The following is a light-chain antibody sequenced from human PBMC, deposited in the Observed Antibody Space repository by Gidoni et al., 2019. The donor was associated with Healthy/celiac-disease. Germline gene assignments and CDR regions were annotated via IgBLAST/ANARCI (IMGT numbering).Light chain of an antibody. CDR3: QQYGSSLWT. Sequence: IVLSQSPGPLSLSPGERATPSCRASQSVSSSYLAWYQQKPGQAPRLLIYGASSRATGIPDRFSGSGSGTDFTLTISRLEPEDFAVYYCQQYGSSLWTFGQGTKVEIK. CDR1: QSVSSSY. J-gene: IGKJ1*01. V-gene: IGKV3-20*01. CDR2: GAS.